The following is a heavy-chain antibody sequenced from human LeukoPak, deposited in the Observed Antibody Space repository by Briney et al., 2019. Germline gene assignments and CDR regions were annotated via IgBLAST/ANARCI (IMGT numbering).Heavy chain of an antibody. J-gene: IGHJ6*02. CDR2: IYYSGST. D-gene: IGHD5-24*01. V-gene: IGHV4-39*01. CDR3: ARWLQFGYYYYGMDV. CDR1: GGSISSSSYY. Sequence: SETLSLTCTVSGGSISSSSYYWGWIRQPPGKGLEWIGSIYYSGSTYYNPPLKSRVTISVDTSKNQFSLKLSSVTAADTAVYYCARWLQFGYYYYGMDVWGQGTTVTVSS.